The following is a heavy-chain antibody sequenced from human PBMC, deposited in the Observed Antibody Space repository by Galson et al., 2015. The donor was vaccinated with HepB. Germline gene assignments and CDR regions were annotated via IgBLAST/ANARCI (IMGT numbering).Heavy chain of an antibody. D-gene: IGHD6-13*01. J-gene: IGHJ4*02. CDR2: IYYGGST. CDR1: Y. CDR3: ARGLAAAVLFDY. Sequence: YWSWIRQPPGKGLEWIGYIYYGGSTNYNPSLKSRVTISVDTSKNQFSLKLSSVTAADTAVYYCARGLAAAVLFDYWGQGTLVTVSS. V-gene: IGHV4-61*06.